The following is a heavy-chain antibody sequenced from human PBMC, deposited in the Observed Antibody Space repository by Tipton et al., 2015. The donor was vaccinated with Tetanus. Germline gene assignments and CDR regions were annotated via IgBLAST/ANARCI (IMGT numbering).Heavy chain of an antibody. D-gene: IGHD2-2*02. CDR2: AYYSGTT. CDR3: ARHSAMPAAIVYYAMDV. J-gene: IGHJ6*02. Sequence: LRLSCSVSGFSVSSSAYYWGWIRQPPGKGLEWIGSAYYSGTTKYNPALKSRVTISLATSENQLSLTLSSVTAADTAVYYCARHSAMPAAIVYYAMDVWGQGTTVTVSS. V-gene: IGHV4-39*01. CDR1: GFSVSSSAYY.